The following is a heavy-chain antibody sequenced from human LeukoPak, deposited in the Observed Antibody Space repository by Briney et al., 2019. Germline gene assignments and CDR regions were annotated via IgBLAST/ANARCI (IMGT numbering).Heavy chain of an antibody. J-gene: IGHJ6*03. V-gene: IGHV4-34*01. CDR1: GGSFSGYY. D-gene: IGHD2-2*01. Sequence: SETLSLTCAVYGGSFSGYYWSWIRQPPGKGLEWIGEINHSGSTNYNPSLKSRVTISVDTSKNQFSLKLSSATAADTAVYYCARAVSDQYYMDVWGKGTTVTVSS. CDR3: ARAVSDQYYMDV. CDR2: INHSGST.